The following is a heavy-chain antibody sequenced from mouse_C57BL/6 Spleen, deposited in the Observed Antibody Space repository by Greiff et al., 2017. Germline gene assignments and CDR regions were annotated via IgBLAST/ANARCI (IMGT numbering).Heavy chain of an antibody. CDR3: ASLLPLYAMDY. V-gene: IGHV1-7*01. Sequence: VQLVESGAELAKPGASVKLSCKASGYTFTSYWMHWVKQRPGQGLEWIGYINPSSGYTKYNQKFKDKATLTADKSSSTAYMQLSSLTYEDSAVYYCASLLPLYAMDYWGQGTSVTVSS. J-gene: IGHJ4*01. CDR2: INPSSGYT. CDR1: GYTFTSYW. D-gene: IGHD1-1*01.